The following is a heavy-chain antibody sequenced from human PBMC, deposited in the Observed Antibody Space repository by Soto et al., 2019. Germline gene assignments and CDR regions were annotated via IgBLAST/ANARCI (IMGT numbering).Heavy chain of an antibody. Sequence: ESGGGVVQPGRSLRLSCAASGFTFSSYGMHWVRQAPGKGLEWVAVIWYDGSNKYYADSVKGRFTISRDNSKNTLYLQMNSLRAEDTAVYYCARDEGDIVVVPAAIPFDYWGQGTLVTVSS. CDR3: ARDEGDIVVVPAAIPFDY. V-gene: IGHV3-33*01. CDR1: GFTFSSYG. J-gene: IGHJ4*02. D-gene: IGHD2-2*01. CDR2: IWYDGSNK.